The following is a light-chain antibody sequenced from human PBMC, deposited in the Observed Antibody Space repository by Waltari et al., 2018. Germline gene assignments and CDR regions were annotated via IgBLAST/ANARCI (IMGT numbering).Light chain of an antibody. J-gene: IGKJ4*01. CDR3: QQYYSTPLT. Sequence: DIVMTQSPDSLALSLGERATINCRSSQSVVYSSNNKNYLAWYQQKPGQPPKLLIYWASTRESGVPDRFSGSGSGTDFTLTISSLQAGDVAVYYCQQYYSTPLTFGGGTKVEI. CDR1: QSVVYSSNNKNY. CDR2: WAS. V-gene: IGKV4-1*01.